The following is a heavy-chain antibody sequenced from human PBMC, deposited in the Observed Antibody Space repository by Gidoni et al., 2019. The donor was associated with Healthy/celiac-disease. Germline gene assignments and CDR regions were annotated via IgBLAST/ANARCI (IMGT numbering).Heavy chain of an antibody. CDR2: TYYRSKWYN. J-gene: IGHJ6*02. CDR1: GDRVSRNSPA. D-gene: IGHD3-22*01. CDR3: ARDKAYYYDSSGYKFGSFPEPGYGMDV. V-gene: IGHV6-1*01. Sequence: QVQLQQSGPGPVQPSQTLSLTCAISGDRVSRNSPAWHWIRQSPSKGLEWLGRTYYRSKWYNDYAVSVKSRITINPDTSKNQFSLQLNSVTPEDTAVYYCARDKAYYYDSSGYKFGSFPEPGYGMDVWGQGTTVTVSS.